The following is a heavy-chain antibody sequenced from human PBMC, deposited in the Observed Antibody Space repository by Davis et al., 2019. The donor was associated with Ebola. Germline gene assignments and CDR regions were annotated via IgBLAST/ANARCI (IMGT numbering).Heavy chain of an antibody. CDR2: IIPIFGTA. J-gene: IGHJ6*02. CDR1: GGTFSSYA. Sequence: SVPVSCKASGGTFSSYAISWVRQAPGQGLEWMGGIIPIFGTANYAQKFQGRVTITADESTSTAYMELSSLRSEDTAVYYCAKRSGKAALRYYGMDVWGQGTTVTVSS. V-gene: IGHV1-69*13. CDR3: AKRSGKAALRYYGMDV. D-gene: IGHD6-13*01.